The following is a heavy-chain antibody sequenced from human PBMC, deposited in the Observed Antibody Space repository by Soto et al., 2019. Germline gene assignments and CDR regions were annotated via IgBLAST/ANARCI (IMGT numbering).Heavy chain of an antibody. CDR1: GGSISSRSHY. CDR2: SFYRGST. J-gene: IGHJ4*02. CDR3: ATADGFGVVTPFFEY. Sequence: QLQLQESGPGLVKPSETLSLTCPVSGGSISSRSHYWGWIRQSPGKHLEWIGSSFYRGSTHYNPSLKTRGTISVDTSKNQVSLKLYSVTAADTAVYYCATADGFGVVTPFFEYWGQGILVTVSS. V-gene: IGHV4-39*01. D-gene: IGHD3-3*01.